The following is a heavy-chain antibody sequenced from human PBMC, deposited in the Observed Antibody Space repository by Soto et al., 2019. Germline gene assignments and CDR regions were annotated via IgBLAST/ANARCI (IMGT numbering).Heavy chain of an antibody. CDR1: GDSISSGGYY. D-gene: IGHD3-16*01. Sequence: SETLSLTCTVSGDSISSGGYYWSWIRQHPGKGLEWIGYIYYSGSTYYNPSLKSRVTISVDTSKNQFSLKLSSVTAADTAVYYCAIFGAKGVGGFWGPAPIFDYGAKGTLFTVPS. CDR3: AIFGAKGVGGFWGPAPIFDY. J-gene: IGHJ4*02. V-gene: IGHV4-30-4*08. CDR2: IYYSGST.